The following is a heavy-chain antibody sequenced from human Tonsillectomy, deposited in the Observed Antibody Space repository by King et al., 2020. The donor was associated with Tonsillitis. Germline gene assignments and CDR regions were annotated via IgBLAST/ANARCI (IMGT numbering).Heavy chain of an antibody. V-gene: IGHV3-30-3*01. D-gene: IGHD4-17*01. Sequence: QLVQSGGGVVQPGGSLRLSCAASGFTFSSYAMHWVRQAPGKGLEWVAVRSYDGSNKYYADSVKGRFTISRDNSKNTLSLQMNSLRADDTSVYYCARRDGALDYYFYGLDVWGQGTTVTVSS. CDR2: RSYDGSNK. J-gene: IGHJ6*02. CDR1: GFTFSSYA. CDR3: ARRDGALDYYFYGLDV.